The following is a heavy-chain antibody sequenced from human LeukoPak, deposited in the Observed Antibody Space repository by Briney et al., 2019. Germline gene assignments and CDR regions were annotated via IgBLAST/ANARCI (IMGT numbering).Heavy chain of an antibody. CDR1: GGSFSGYY. D-gene: IGHD1-1*01. J-gene: IGHJ4*02. V-gene: IGHV4-34*01. CDR2: INHSGST. Sequence: SETLSLTCAVYGGSFSGYYWSWIRQPPGKGLEWIGEINHSGSTNYNPSLKSRVTISVDTSKNQFSLKLSSVTAADTAVYYCARSNWTYFDYWGQGTWSPSPQ. CDR3: ARSNWTYFDY.